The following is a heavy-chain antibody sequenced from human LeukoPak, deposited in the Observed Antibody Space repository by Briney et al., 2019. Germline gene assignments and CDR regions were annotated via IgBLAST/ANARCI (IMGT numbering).Heavy chain of an antibody. D-gene: IGHD6-19*01. CDR2: INLRGST. J-gene: IGHJ4*02. V-gene: IGHV4-34*01. Sequence: SESLSLTCAVYGGSFSVYYSSSIRHPPGRGLEWVGEINLRGSTTNNPPLKSRVPLSVDTSKNQLSLKPSSVTPADPAVYYCARDAGSGCDYWGQGTLVTVSS. CDR3: ARDAGSGCDY. CDR1: GGSFSVYY.